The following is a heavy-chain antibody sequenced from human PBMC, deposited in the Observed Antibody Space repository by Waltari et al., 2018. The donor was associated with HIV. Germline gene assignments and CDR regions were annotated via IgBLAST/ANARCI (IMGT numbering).Heavy chain of an antibody. CDR3: ARDRADTAMVTSGPVFDY. V-gene: IGHV1-46*01. CDR2: INPSGGST. D-gene: IGHD5-18*01. Sequence: QVQLVQSGAEVKKPGASVKVSCKASGYTFTSYYMHWVRQAPGQGLEWMGIINPSGGSTSYAQKFQGRVTMTRDTSTSTVYMELSSLRSEDTAVYYCARDRADTAMVTSGPVFDYWGQGTLVTVSS. J-gene: IGHJ4*02. CDR1: GYTFTSYY.